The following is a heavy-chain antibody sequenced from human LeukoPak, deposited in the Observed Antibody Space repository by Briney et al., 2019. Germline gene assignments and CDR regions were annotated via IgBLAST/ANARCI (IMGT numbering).Heavy chain of an antibody. D-gene: IGHD6-13*01. V-gene: IGHV5-51*01. J-gene: IGHJ4*02. Sequence: GESLKISCKGSGYSFSNYWIGWVRQMPGKGLEWMGIIYPGDSDTRYSPSFQGQVTISADTSINTAYLQWSSLKASDTAMYYCARDGRYGAVAAGYDYWGQGTLVTVSS. CDR3: ARDGRYGAVAAGYDY. CDR2: IYPGDSDT. CDR1: GYSFSNYW.